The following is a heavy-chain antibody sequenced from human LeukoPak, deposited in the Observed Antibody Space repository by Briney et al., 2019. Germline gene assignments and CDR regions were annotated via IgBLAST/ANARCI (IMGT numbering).Heavy chain of an antibody. J-gene: IGHJ6*02. CDR1: GYTFTSSS. Sequence: ASVKVSCKASGYTFTSSSMHWVRQAPGQSLEWMGWINDDNVNTKYSQKFQGRVTITRDTSASTAYMELANLTSEDTGVYYCAREGTFYYYALDVWGQGTTVTVSS. CDR2: INDDNVNT. V-gene: IGHV1-3*01. CDR3: AREGTFYYYALDV. D-gene: IGHD3-10*01.